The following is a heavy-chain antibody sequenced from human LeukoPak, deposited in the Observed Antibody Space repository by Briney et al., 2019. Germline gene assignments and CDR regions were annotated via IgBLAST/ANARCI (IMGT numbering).Heavy chain of an antibody. CDR2: IYYSGST. CDR1: GGSISSSSYY. CDR3: VSTRRAARPGFDY. D-gene: IGHD6-6*01. Sequence: SETLSLTCTVSGGSISSSSYYWGWIRQPPGKGLEWIGSIYYSGSTYYNPSLKSRVTISVDTSKNQFSLKLSSVTAADTAVYYCVSTRRAARPGFDYWGQGTLVTVSS. V-gene: IGHV4-39*01. J-gene: IGHJ4*02.